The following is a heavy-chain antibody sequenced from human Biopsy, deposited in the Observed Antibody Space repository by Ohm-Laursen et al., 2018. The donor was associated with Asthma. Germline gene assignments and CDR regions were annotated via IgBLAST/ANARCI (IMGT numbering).Heavy chain of an antibody. J-gene: IGHJ6*02. D-gene: IGHD6-19*01. CDR1: GGTFSNFA. Sequence: GPSVTVSCKAPGGTFSNFAIRWVRQAAGQGLEWLGGIMTVFGTTNYAQKFQGRVTITADESTSTAYMEVTSLRSEDTAIYYCARCQVGYSSGWSLLLKKIYYSGMDVWGQGTAVTVSS. V-gene: IGHV1-69*01. CDR3: ARCQVGYSSGWSLLLKKIYYSGMDV. CDR2: IMTVFGTT.